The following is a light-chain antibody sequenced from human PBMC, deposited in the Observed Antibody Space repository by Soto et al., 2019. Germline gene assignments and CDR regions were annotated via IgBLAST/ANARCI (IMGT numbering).Light chain of an antibody. CDR1: QSVSSSY. CDR2: GAS. Sequence: EIVLTQSPGTLSLSPGERATLSCRASQSVSSSYLAWYQQKPGQAPRLLIYGASIMATSIPERFSGSGSGTDFTLTISRLEPEDFAVFYCQQYASSVTFGPGTKLDLK. V-gene: IGKV3-20*01. J-gene: IGKJ3*01. CDR3: QQYASSVT.